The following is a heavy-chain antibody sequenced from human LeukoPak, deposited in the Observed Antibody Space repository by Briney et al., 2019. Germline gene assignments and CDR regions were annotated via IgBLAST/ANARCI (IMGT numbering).Heavy chain of an antibody. CDR2: INHSGST. Sequence: SETLSLTCAVYGGSFSGYYWSWIRQPPGKGLEWIGEINHSGSTNYNPSLKSRVTISVDTSKNQFSLKLSSVTAADTAVYYCARVATVVNAFDIWGQGTMVTVSS. V-gene: IGHV4-34*01. D-gene: IGHD4-23*01. CDR3: ARVATVVNAFDI. CDR1: GGSFSGYY. J-gene: IGHJ3*02.